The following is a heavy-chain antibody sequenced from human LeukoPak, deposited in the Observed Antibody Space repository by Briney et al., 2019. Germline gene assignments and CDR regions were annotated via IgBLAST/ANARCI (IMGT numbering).Heavy chain of an antibody. J-gene: IGHJ4*02. Sequence: PSETLSLTCTVYGGSISSYYWSWIRQPAGKGLGLIGRIYTSGSTNYNPSLKSRVTMSVDTSKNQFSLKLSSVTAADTAVYYCTREWGGYCSSTSCSDIADFDYWGQGTLVTVSS. V-gene: IGHV4-4*07. CDR1: GGSISSYY. CDR3: TREWGGYCSSTSCSDIADFDY. CDR2: IYTSGST. D-gene: IGHD2-2*01.